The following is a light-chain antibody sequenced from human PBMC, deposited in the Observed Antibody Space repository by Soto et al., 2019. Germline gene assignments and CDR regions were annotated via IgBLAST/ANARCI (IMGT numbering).Light chain of an antibody. V-gene: IGKV3-15*01. J-gene: IGKJ1*01. CDR2: GAS. CDR1: QSVSSN. Sequence: EIVMTQSPATLSVSPLERATLSCMASQSVSSNLAWYQQKPGQAPRLLIYGASTRATGIPARFSGSGSGTEFTLTISSLQSEDFAVYYCQQYNNWLRRTFGQGTKVDIK. CDR3: QQYNNWLRRT.